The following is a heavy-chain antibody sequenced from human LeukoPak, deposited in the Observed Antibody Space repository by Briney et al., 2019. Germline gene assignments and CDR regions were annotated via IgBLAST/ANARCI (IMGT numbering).Heavy chain of an antibody. Sequence: PSQTLSLTCTVSGGSISSSSYYWGWIRQPPGKGLEWIGSIYYSGSTYYNPSLKSRVTISVDTSKNQFSLKLSSVTAADTAVYYCARGSSGSSDYWGQGTLVTVSS. CDR2: IYYSGST. CDR3: ARGSSGSSDY. V-gene: IGHV4-39*07. CDR1: GGSISSSSYY. D-gene: IGHD1-26*01. J-gene: IGHJ4*02.